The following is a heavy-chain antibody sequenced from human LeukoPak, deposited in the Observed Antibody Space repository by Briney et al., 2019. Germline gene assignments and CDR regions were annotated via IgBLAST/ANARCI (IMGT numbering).Heavy chain of an antibody. CDR2: ITVRGGA. J-gene: IGHJ5*02. V-gene: IGHV3-23*01. CDR3: AKRVLDTTGWGDHWFVP. Sequence: GGSLRLSCAASGFTFSNYAMTWVRQAPGKGLEWVSGITVRGGAYYADSVKGRFTVSRDNSKNTLYLHMNSLRAEDTAVYYCAKRVLDTTGWGDHWFVPWGQGTMVTVSS. CDR1: GFTFSNYA. D-gene: IGHD6-19*01.